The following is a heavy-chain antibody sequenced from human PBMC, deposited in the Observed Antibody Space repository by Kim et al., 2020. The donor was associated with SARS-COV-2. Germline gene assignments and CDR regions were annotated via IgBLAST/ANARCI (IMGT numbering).Heavy chain of an antibody. CDR3: ARDWGYCSSTSCYGGLCGGSCYYYYGMDV. V-gene: IGHV3-21*01. CDR1: GFTFSSYS. D-gene: IGHD2-2*01. CDR2: ISSSSSYI. J-gene: IGHJ6*02. Sequence: GGSLRLSCAASGFTFSSYSMNWVRQAPGKGLEWVSSISSSSSYIYYADSVKGRFTISRDNAKNSLYLQMNSLRAEDTAVYYCARDWGYCSSTSCYGGLCGGSCYYYYGMDVWGQGTTVTVSS.